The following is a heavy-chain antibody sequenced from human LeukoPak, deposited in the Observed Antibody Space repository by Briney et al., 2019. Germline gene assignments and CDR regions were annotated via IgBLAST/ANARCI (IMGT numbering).Heavy chain of an antibody. CDR3: AGIVATIEAFDI. Sequence: GASVKVSFKASGYTFTSYYIHWVRQAPGQGLEWMGIINPSGGSTSYAQKFQGRVTMTRDTSTSTVYMELSSLRSEDTAVYYCAGIVATIEAFDIWGQGTMVTVSS. D-gene: IGHD5-12*01. V-gene: IGHV1-46*01. CDR1: GYTFTSYY. J-gene: IGHJ3*02. CDR2: INPSGGST.